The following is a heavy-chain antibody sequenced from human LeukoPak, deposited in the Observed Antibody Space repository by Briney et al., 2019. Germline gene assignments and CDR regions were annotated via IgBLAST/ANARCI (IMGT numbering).Heavy chain of an antibody. Sequence: GGSLRLACAASGFTFSNYEMNWVRQAPGKGLEWVSYISNSGTTIYYTDSVKGRFTISRDNAQDSLYLQMNSLRAEDTAVYYCARAVAGTPIDYWGQGTLVTVSS. V-gene: IGHV3-48*03. CDR3: ARAVAGTPIDY. CDR2: ISNSGTTI. CDR1: GFTFSNYE. D-gene: IGHD6-19*01. J-gene: IGHJ4*02.